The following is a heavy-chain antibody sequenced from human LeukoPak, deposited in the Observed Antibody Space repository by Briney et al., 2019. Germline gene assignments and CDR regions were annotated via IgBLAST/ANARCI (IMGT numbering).Heavy chain of an antibody. J-gene: IGHJ4*02. CDR3: ARVPVDEGATFDY. D-gene: IGHD1-26*01. Sequence: GASVKVSCKASGYTFTSYYIHWVRQAPGQGLEWMGIFNPGGGGTSYAQKFQGRVTMTMDTSTSTVYMDLSSLRSEDTAVYYCARVPVDEGATFDYWGQGTLVTVSS. CDR2: FNPGGGGT. V-gene: IGHV1-46*01. CDR1: GYTFTSYY.